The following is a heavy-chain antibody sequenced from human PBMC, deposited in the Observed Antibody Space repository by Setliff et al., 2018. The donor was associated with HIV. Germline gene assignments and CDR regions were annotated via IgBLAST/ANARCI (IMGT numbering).Heavy chain of an antibody. CDR1: GYTFTSYG. CDR3: ASDFGGYCIRTSCLGLFDP. V-gene: IGHV1-18*01. D-gene: IGHD2-2*01. Sequence: GASVNVSCKASGYTFTSYGISWVRQAPGQGLEWIGWISAYNGNRNYAQKLQGRVTMTTNTSTRTAYMELRRLRSNDTAVYYCASDFGGYCIRTSCLGLFDPWGQGTLVTVSS. J-gene: IGHJ5*02. CDR2: ISAYNGNR.